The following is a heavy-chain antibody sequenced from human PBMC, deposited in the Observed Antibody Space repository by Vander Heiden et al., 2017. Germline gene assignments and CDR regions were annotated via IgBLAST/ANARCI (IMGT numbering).Heavy chain of an antibody. J-gene: IGHJ4*01. D-gene: IGHD2-15*01. CDR2: ISWNSGSI. CDR3: AKDLVVAATSLNYYFDY. V-gene: IGHV3-9*01. CDR1: GFTFDDYA. Sequence: EVQLVESGGGLVQPGRSRRLSCAASGFTFDDYAMHWVRQAPGKGLEWVSGISWNSGSIGYADSLKGRVTISRDNAKNSLYLQMNSLRAEDTALYYCAKDLVVAATSLNYYFDYWCHGTMVTVYS.